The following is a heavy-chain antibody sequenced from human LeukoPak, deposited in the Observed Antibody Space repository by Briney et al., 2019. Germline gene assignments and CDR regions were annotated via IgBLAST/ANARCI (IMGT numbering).Heavy chain of an antibody. CDR3: AKDRPAVAVAGTAAFDY. CDR2: ISGGGGST. Sequence: HAGGSLRLSCAASGFTFSSYAMSWVRQAPGKGLEWVSAISGGGGSTYYADSVKGRLTISRDNSKNTLYLQMNSLRAEDTAVYYCAKDRPAVAVAGTAAFDYWGQGTLVTVSS. J-gene: IGHJ4*02. V-gene: IGHV3-23*01. D-gene: IGHD6-19*01. CDR1: GFTFSSYA.